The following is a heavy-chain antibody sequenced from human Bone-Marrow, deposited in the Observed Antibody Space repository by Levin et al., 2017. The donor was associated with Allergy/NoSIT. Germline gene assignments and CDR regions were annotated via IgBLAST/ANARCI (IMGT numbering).Heavy chain of an antibody. Sequence: SETLSLTCTVSGASVSSAAYYWSWIRQVPGKGLEWIGYTYYNFNTRYNPSLESRVTISLDTSKDQVLLRLTSVTAADTAVYFCARDGGSGSFYNRPFDYWGQGTLVTVSS. J-gene: IGHJ4*02. V-gene: IGHV4-31*03. CDR2: TYYNFNT. CDR3: ARDGGSGSFYNRPFDY. CDR1: GASVSSAAYY. D-gene: IGHD3-10*01.